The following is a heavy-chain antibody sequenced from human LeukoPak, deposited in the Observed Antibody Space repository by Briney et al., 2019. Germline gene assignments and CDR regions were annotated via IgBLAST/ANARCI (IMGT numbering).Heavy chain of an antibody. V-gene: IGHV1-24*01. CDR1: GYTLTELS. Sequence: GASVKVSCKVSGYTLTELSMHWVRQAPGKGLEWMGGFDPEDGETIYAQKLQGRVTMTTDTSTSTAYMELRSLRSNDTAVYYCARGPGIAAGGKIEYWGQGTLVTVSS. CDR3: ARGPGIAAGGKIEY. CDR2: FDPEDGET. J-gene: IGHJ4*02. D-gene: IGHD6-13*01.